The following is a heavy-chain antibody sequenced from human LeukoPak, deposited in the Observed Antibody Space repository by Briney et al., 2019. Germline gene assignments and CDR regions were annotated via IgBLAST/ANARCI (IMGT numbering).Heavy chain of an antibody. Sequence: PGGSLRLSCAASGFTFDDYGMSWVRQPPGKGLEWVSGITWNGGSTGYADSVKGRFTTSRDNAKNSLYLQMNSLRDEDTAFYYCARDRRRYSSSSGGIDYWGQGTLVTAS. V-gene: IGHV3-20*04. CDR1: GFTFDDYG. CDR2: ITWNGGST. J-gene: IGHJ4*02. D-gene: IGHD6-6*01. CDR3: ARDRRRYSSSSGGIDY.